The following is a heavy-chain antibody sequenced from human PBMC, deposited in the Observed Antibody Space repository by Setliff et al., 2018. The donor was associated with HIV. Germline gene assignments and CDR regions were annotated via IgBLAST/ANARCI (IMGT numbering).Heavy chain of an antibody. CDR1: FTFVNHD. CDR3: ARTAYYRDSSGYYSVAFDM. V-gene: IGHV3-13*01. J-gene: IGHJ3*02. Sequence: FTFVNHDIEWVRQAPGKGLEWVSHIGTAGDTYYLDSVKGRFTISREDARNSGYLQMNSLRDDDTAVYFCARTAYYRDSSGYYSVAFDMWGPGTMVTVSS. D-gene: IGHD3-22*01. CDR2: IGTAGDT.